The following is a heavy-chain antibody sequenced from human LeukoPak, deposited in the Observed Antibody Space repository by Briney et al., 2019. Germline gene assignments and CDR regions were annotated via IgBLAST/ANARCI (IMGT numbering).Heavy chain of an antibody. CDR2: INPSGGST. Sequence: GASVKVSCKASGYTFTSYGISWVRQAPGQGLEWMGIINPSGGSTSYAQKFQGRVTMTRDMSTSTVYMELSSLRSEDTAVYYCAREDSSGWYGAFDYWGQGTLVTVSS. J-gene: IGHJ4*02. V-gene: IGHV1-46*01. CDR3: AREDSSGWYGAFDY. CDR1: GYTFTSYG. D-gene: IGHD6-19*01.